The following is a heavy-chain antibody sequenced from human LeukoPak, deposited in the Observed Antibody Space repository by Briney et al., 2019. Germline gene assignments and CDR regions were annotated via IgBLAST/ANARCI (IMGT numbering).Heavy chain of an antibody. CDR3: ARDRYLYCSSTSCYEVGGWFDP. D-gene: IGHD2-2*01. J-gene: IGHJ5*02. V-gene: IGHV4-61*01. Sequence: PSETLSLTCTVSGGSVSSGSYYWSWIRQPPGKGLEWIGYIYYSGSTNYNPSLKSRVTISVDTSKNQFSLKLSSATAADTAVYYCARDRYLYCSSTSCYEVGGWFDPWGQGTLVTVSS. CDR1: GGSVSSGSYY. CDR2: IYYSGST.